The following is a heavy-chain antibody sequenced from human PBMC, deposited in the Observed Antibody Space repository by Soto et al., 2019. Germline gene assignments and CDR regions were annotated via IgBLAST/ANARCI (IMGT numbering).Heavy chain of an antibody. V-gene: IGHV4-39*07. D-gene: IGHD3-22*01. CDR3: ARSPDSSGYYPRWYYYGMDV. CDR2: IYYSGTT. Sequence: PSETLSLTCTVSGGSINTNGYNWAWVLHPPGKGPEWIGSIYYSGTTYYNPSLKSRVTISVDKSKNQFSLKLSSVTAADTAVYYCARSPDSSGYYPRWYYYGMDVWGQGTTVTVSS. CDR1: GGSINTNGYN. J-gene: IGHJ6*02.